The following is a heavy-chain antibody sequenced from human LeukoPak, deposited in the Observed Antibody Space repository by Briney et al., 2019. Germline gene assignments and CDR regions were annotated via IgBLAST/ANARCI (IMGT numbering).Heavy chain of an antibody. CDR2: IYSGGST. Sequence: GGSLRLSCAASGFTFSSYSMNWVRQAPGKGLEWVSVIYSGGSTYYADSVKGRFTISRDNSKNTLYLQMNSLRAEDTAVYYCARSDSSGYYYTYWGQGTLVTVSS. CDR3: ARSDSSGYYYTY. J-gene: IGHJ4*02. V-gene: IGHV3-53*01. D-gene: IGHD3-22*01. CDR1: GFTFSSYS.